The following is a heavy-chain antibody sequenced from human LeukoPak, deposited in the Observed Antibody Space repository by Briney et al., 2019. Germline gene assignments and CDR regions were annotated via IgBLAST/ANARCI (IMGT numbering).Heavy chain of an antibody. CDR1: GFTFSSYA. D-gene: IGHD5-24*01. CDR3: ARVKVRDGHWFDP. J-gene: IGHJ5*02. Sequence: PGGSLRLSCAASGFTFSSYAMHWVRQAPGKGLEWVSVIYSGGSTYYADSVKGRFTISRDNSKNTLYLQMNSLRAEDTAVYYCARVKVRDGHWFDPWGQGTLVTVSS. CDR2: IYSGGST. V-gene: IGHV3-66*01.